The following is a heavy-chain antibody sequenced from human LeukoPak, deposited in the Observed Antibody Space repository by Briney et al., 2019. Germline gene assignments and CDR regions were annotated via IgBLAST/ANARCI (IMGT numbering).Heavy chain of an antibody. D-gene: IGHD4-17*01. J-gene: IGHJ6*04. V-gene: IGHV3-30*18. CDR3: AKDGDYGDYGSLSYYYYYYGMDV. CDR2: ISYDGSNK. CDR1: GFTFSSYG. Sequence: GRSLRLSCAASGFTFSSYGMHWVRQAPGKGLEWVAVISYDGSNKYYADSVKGRFTISRDNSKNTLYLQMNSLRAEDTAVYYRAKDGDYGDYGSLSYYYYYYGMDVWGKGTTVTVSS.